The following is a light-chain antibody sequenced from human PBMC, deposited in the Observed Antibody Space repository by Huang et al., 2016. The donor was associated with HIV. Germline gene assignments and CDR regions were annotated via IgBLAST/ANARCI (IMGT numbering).Light chain of an antibody. J-gene: IGKJ2*01. CDR2: GAS. CDR3: QQYHNWPPYT. CDR1: QSISNN. Sequence: EILLTQSPATLSVSPGERVTLSCRASQSISNNLAWYRQKPGPAPRLLISGASTRATAIPARLSGSASGTEFTVTISSRQSEEFAVYYCQQYHNWPPYTFGQGTKLEI. V-gene: IGKV3-15*01.